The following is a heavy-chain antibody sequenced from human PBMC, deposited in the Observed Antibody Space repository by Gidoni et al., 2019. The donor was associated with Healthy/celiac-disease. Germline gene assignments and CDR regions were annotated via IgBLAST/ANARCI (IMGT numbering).Heavy chain of an antibody. CDR1: GFTFSSYA. CDR3: AKHGAAYGGWFDP. J-gene: IGHJ5*02. V-gene: IGHV3-23*04. D-gene: IGHD4-17*01. Sequence: EVQLVESGGGLVQPGGALRLSCAAPGFTFSSYAMRGVRQAPGKGLEWVSAISGSGGSTYYADSVKGRFTISRDNSKNTLYLQMNSLRAEDTAVYYCAKHGAAYGGWFDPWGQGTLVTVSS. CDR2: ISGSGGST.